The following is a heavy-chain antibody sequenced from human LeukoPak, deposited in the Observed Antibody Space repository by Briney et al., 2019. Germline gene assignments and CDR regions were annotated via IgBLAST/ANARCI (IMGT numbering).Heavy chain of an antibody. J-gene: IGHJ5*02. CDR2: IISGGST. D-gene: IGHD5-12*01. CDR1: GFTFSSYA. Sequence: GGSLRLSCAASGFTFSSYAMSWVRQAPGKGLEWVSSIISGGSTYYADSVKGHFTISRDNSKNTLYLQMNSLRAEDTAVYYCAREGAAHSGYDGRFDPWGQGTLVTVSS. V-gene: IGHV3-23*01. CDR3: AREGAAHSGYDGRFDP.